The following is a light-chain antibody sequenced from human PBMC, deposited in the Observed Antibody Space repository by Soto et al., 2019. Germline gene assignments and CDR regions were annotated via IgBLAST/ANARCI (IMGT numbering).Light chain of an antibody. V-gene: IGLV1-40*01. CDR2: GSS. Sequence: QSVLTQPPSVSGAPGQRVTISCTGSTSNIGADYDVHWYQQLPGTAPKLLIYGSSDRPSGVPDRFSGSKSGNTASLTISGLQAEDEADYYCSSYTSSDTLVFGTGTKVTVL. J-gene: IGLJ1*01. CDR1: TSNIGADYD. CDR3: SSYTSSDTLV.